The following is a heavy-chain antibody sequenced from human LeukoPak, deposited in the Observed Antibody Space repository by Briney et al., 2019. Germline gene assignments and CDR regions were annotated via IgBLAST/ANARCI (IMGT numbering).Heavy chain of an antibody. V-gene: IGHV3-64*04. CDR2: ISSNGATT. Sequence: GGSLRLSCSASGFTFNRFYLHWVRQAPGKGLEFVSHISSNGATTYYADSVKGRFTISRDNSKNTLYLQMSSLRAEDTAVYYCARPFYDFWSGYQYYYGMDVWGQGTTVTVSS. CDR1: GFTFNRFY. J-gene: IGHJ6*02. D-gene: IGHD3-3*01. CDR3: ARPFYDFWSGYQYYYGMDV.